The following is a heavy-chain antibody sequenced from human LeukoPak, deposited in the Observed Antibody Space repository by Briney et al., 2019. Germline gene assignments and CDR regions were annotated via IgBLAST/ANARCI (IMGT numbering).Heavy chain of an antibody. Sequence: PSGTLSLTCIVSGASISSSNWWSWVRQSPGKGLEWIGEMYHSGSFNYNPSLKSRITMSVDKPKNQFSLKLSSVTAADTAVYYCASSGEDIVVIPAATGGAWGQGTLVTVSS. CDR2: MYHSGSF. J-gene: IGHJ5*02. CDR3: ASSGEDIVVIPAATGGA. CDR1: GASISSSNW. V-gene: IGHV4-4*02. D-gene: IGHD2-2*01.